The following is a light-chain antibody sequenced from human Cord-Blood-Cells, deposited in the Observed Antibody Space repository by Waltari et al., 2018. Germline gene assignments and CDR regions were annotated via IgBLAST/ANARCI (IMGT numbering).Light chain of an antibody. Sequence: QSALTQPASVSGSPGQSITIPCTGTSGDVGGYNYVPWYQQHPGKAPQLLIYDVSNRPSGVSNRFSGSKSRNTASLTISGLQAEYEANYYCSSYTSSSTGVFGGGTKLTVL. CDR3: SSYTSSSTGV. CDR1: SGDVGGYNY. V-gene: IGLV2-14*03. J-gene: IGLJ3*02. CDR2: DVS.